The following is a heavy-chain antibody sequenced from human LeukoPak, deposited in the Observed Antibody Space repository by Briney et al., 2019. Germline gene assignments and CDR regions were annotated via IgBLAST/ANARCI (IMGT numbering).Heavy chain of an antibody. CDR3: AREKCSGGTCYSTVDY. D-gene: IGHD2-15*01. CDR2: ITSSSSTV. Sequence: GGSLRLSCAASGFILSTYSMNWVRQAPGKGLEWVSYITSSSSTVFYADSVKGRFTISRDNSKNTVYLQMNSLRVEDTAIYYCAREKCSGGTCYSTVDYWGQGTLVTVSS. CDR1: GFILSTYS. V-gene: IGHV3-48*01. J-gene: IGHJ4*02.